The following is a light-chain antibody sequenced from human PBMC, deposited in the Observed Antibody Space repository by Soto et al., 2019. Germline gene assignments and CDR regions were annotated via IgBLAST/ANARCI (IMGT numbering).Light chain of an antibody. J-gene: IGKJ1*01. CDR2: AAS. CDR3: QKYNSAPWT. V-gene: IGKV1-27*01. CDR1: QGISND. Sequence: DIQMTQSPSSLSASIGDRVTITCRASQGISNDLAWYQQKPGKVPKLLIFAASTLQSGVPSRFSGSGSGTDFTLTISSLQPEDVATYYCQKYNSAPWTFGQGTKVEFK.